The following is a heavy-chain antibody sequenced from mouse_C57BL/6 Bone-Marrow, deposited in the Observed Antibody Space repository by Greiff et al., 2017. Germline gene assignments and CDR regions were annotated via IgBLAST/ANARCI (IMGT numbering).Heavy chain of an antibody. V-gene: IGHV6-6*01. J-gene: IGHJ4*01. CDR1: GFTFSDAW. CDR3: TRGVKSAMDY. D-gene: IGHD2-2*01. CDR2: IRNKANNHAT. Sequence: EVQGVESGGGLVQPGGSMKLSCAASGFTFSDAWMDWVRQSPEKGLEWVAEIRNKANNHATYYAESVKGRFTISRDDSKSSVYLQMNSLRAEDTGIYYCTRGVKSAMDYWGQGTSVTVSS.